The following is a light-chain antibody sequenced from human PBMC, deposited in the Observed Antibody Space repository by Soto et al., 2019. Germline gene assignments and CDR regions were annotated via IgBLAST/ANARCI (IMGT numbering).Light chain of an antibody. CDR2: DAS. Sequence: EIVLTQSPGILSLSPGDGATLSCRASQTIANNYLTWYQQKPGQAPRVLIYDASTRATGIPDRFGGSGSGTDFTLTISSLQPEDFATYYCKQFNILYTFGQGTKVDIK. CDR3: KQFNILYT. V-gene: IGKV3-20*01. J-gene: IGKJ2*01. CDR1: QTIANNY.